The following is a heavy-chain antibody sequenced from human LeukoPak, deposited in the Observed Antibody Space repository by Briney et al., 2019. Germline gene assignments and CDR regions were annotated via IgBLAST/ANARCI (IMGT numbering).Heavy chain of an antibody. CDR3: ARDRGKLRYLDL. D-gene: IGHD3-9*01. CDR1: GFAFNTQA. CDR2: MSLDGSSI. V-gene: IGHV3-30*15. J-gene: IGHJ4*02. Sequence: PGRSLRLSYVASGFAFNTQAMHWVRQAPGKGLEWLAVMSLDGSSIYYADSVKGRFTISRDNSKNTLYLQMSSLRVEDTAVYYCARDRGKLRYLDLWGQGAPLTVSS.